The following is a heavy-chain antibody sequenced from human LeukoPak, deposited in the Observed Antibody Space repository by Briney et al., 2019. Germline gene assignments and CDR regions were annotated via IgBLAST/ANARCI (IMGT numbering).Heavy chain of an antibody. J-gene: IGHJ4*02. D-gene: IGHD3-10*01. CDR3: AKKLLWFGELEDY. Sequence: GGSLRLSCAASGFTFSSYGMHWVRQAPGKGLEWVAVISYDGSNKYYADSVKGRFTISRDNSKNTLYLQMNSLRAEDTAVYYCAKKLLWFGELEDYWGQGTLVTVSS. V-gene: IGHV3-30*18. CDR2: ISYDGSNK. CDR1: GFTFSSYG.